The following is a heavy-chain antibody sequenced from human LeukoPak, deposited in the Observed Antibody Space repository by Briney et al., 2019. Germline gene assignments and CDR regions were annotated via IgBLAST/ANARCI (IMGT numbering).Heavy chain of an antibody. CDR3: ARAPSPLAVAGTDY. CDR1: GFTFSSYS. Sequence: PGGSLRLSCVASGFTFSSYSMNWVRQAPGKGLEWVSSISSSSSYIYYADSVKGQFTMSRDNAKNSLYLQMNSLRAEDTAVYYCARAPSPLAVAGTDYWGQGTLVTVSS. CDR2: ISSSSSYI. D-gene: IGHD6-19*01. J-gene: IGHJ4*02. V-gene: IGHV3-21*01.